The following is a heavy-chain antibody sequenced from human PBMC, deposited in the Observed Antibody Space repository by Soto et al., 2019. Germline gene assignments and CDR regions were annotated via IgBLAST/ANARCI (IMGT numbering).Heavy chain of an antibody. J-gene: IGHJ6*02. CDR2: TNHSGST. V-gene: IGHV4-34*01. CDR3: ARLPRIAVAGTKYYYYGMDV. CDR1: GGSFSGYY. Sequence: SETLSLTCAVYGGSFSGYYWSWIRQPPGKGLEWIGETNHSGSTNYNPSLKSRVTISVDTSKNQFSLKLSSVTAADTAVYYCARLPRIAVAGTKYYYYGMDVWGQGTTVNVSS. D-gene: IGHD6-19*01.